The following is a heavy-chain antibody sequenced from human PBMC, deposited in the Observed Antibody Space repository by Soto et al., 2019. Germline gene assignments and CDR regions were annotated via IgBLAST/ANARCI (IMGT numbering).Heavy chain of an antibody. CDR2: VDPSDSYT. J-gene: IGHJ6*02. D-gene: IGHD3-10*01. Sequence: GESLKISCKASGYSFTSYWISWVRQMPGKGLEWMGRVDPSDSYTNYSPSFQGHVTVSADKSISTAYLQWSGLKASDTAMYYCARLGFGVLYGLDVWGQGTTVTVSS. CDR1: GYSFTSYW. V-gene: IGHV5-10-1*01. CDR3: ARLGFGVLYGLDV.